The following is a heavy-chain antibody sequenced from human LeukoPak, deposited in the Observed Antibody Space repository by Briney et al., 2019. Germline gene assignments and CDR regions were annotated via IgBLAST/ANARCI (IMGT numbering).Heavy chain of an antibody. V-gene: IGHV1-8*01. Sequence: ASVKVSCKASGYTFSSFDVNWVRQAPGQGLEWMGWMNPNSGNTGYAQKFQGRVTMTRDTSISTAYMELSSLRSEDTAVYYCARGTPYCSSASCYNYWGQGTLVTVSS. CDR2: MNPNSGNT. CDR3: ARGTPYCSSASCYNY. CDR1: GYTFSSFD. D-gene: IGHD2-2*02. J-gene: IGHJ4*02.